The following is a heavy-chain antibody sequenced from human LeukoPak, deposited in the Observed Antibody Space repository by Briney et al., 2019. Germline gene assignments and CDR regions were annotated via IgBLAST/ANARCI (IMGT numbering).Heavy chain of an antibody. CDR3: ARRSGSYCLDY. CDR2: IYYSGSA. J-gene: IGHJ4*02. CDR1: GGSISSSSYY. D-gene: IGHD1-26*01. Sequence: PSETLSLTCTVSGGSISSSSYYWGWIRQPPGKGLEWIGSIYYSGSAYYNPSLKSRVTISVDTSKNQFSLKLSSVTAADTAVYYCARRSGSYCLDYWGQGTLVAVSS. V-gene: IGHV4-39*01.